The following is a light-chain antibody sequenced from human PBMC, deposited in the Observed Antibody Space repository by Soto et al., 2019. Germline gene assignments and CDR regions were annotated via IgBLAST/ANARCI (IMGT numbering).Light chain of an antibody. V-gene: IGLV2-14*01. CDR1: SSDVGGSNY. CDR2: EVS. J-gene: IGLJ3*02. Sequence: QSALTQPASVSGSPGQSITISCTGTSSDVGGSNYVSWYQQYPGKAPKLMIYEVSYRPSGVSNRFSGSKSGNTASLTISGLQAEDEADYYCSSYTSTNTLWVFGGGTKVTVL. CDR3: SSYTSTNTLWV.